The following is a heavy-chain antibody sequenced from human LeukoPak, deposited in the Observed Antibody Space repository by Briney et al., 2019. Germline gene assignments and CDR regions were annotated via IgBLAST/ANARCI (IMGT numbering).Heavy chain of an antibody. CDR3: ARQYDYDFWSGYNP. Sequence: GGSLRLSCAASGLTFSTYGMHWVRQAPGKGLEWVALIWYDGSYKYYADSVKGRFTISRDNSKNTLYLQMNSLRAEDTAVYYCARQYDYDFWSGYNPWGQGTLVTVSS. V-gene: IGHV3-33*01. J-gene: IGHJ5*02. D-gene: IGHD3-3*01. CDR2: IWYDGSYK. CDR1: GLTFSTYG.